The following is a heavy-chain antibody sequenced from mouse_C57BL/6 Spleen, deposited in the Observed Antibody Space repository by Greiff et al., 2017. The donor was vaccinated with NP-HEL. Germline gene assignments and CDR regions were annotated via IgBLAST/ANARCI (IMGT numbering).Heavy chain of an antibody. V-gene: IGHV3-6*01. CDR1: GYSITSGYY. CDR2: ISYDGSN. J-gene: IGHJ4*01. D-gene: IGHD2-4*01. CDR3: ARGDDYDYAMDY. Sequence: EVKLMESGPGLVKPSQSLSLTCSVTGYSITSGYYCNWIRQFPGNKLEWMGYISYDGSNNYNPSLKNRISITRDTSKNQFFLKLNSVTTEDTATDYCARGDDYDYAMDYWGQGTSVTVSS.